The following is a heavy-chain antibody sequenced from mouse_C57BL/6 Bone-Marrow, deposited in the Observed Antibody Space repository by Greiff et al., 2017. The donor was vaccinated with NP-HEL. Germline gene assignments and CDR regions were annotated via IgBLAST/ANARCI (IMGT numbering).Heavy chain of an antibody. Sequence: QVHVKQPGAELVKPGASVKVSCKASGYTFTSYWMHWVKQRPGQGLEWIGRIHPSDSDTNYNQKFKGKATLTVDKSSSTAYMQLSSLTSEDSAVYYCAIREGYYYAMDYWGQGTSVTVSS. CDR2: IHPSDSDT. J-gene: IGHJ4*01. V-gene: IGHV1-74*01. CDR3: AIREGYYYAMDY. CDR1: GYTFTSYW.